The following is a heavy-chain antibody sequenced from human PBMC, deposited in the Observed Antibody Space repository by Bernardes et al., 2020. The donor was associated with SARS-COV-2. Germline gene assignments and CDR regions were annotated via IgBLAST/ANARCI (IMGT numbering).Heavy chain of an antibody. CDR2: LYTEGRR. CDR1: GFSVDYTY. D-gene: IGHD2-15*01. CDR3: VGGGIWETSAGRFDY. Sequence: GGSLLLSCAVSGFSVDYTYMTWVRQAPGPGLAWVSVLYTEGRRYYADSVRGRFAISRDDSKNTLYLQMNSLRVEDTAVYYCVGGGIWETSAGRFDYWGQGTLVTVSS. J-gene: IGHJ4*02. V-gene: IGHV3-53*01.